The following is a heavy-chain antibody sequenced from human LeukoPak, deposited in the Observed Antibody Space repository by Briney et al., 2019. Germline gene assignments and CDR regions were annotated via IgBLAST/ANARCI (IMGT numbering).Heavy chain of an antibody. CDR2: IYHSGST. V-gene: IGHV4-30-2*01. CDR1: GGSISSGGYS. D-gene: IGHD3-16*01. J-gene: IGHJ4*02. Sequence: SETLSLTCAVSGGSISSGGYSWSWIRQPPGKGLEWIGYIYHSGSTYYNPSLKSRVTISVDRSKNQFSLELSSVTAADTAVYYCAREGELGSFDYWGQGTLVTVSS. CDR3: AREGELGSFDY.